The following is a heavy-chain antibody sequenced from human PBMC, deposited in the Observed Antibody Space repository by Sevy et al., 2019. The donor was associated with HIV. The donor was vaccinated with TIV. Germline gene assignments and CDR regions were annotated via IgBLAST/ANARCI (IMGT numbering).Heavy chain of an antibody. D-gene: IGHD6-13*01. CDR3: ARAYSARWTQGAWTDY. CDR1: GFTFSTYS. V-gene: IGHV3-48*01. Sequence: GGSLRLSCAASGFTFSTYSMNWVRQAPGKGLEWVSYISRSSRTIYYADSVEGRFTISRDNAKNSLSLQINSLRADATTVYYCARAYSARWTQGAWTDYWGQGTPVTVSS. CDR2: ISRSSRTI. J-gene: IGHJ4*02.